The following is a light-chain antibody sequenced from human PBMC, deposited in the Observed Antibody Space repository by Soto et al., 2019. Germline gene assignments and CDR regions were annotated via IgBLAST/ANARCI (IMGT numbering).Light chain of an antibody. J-gene: IGKJ1*01. Sequence: DIQMTQSPSTLSGSVGDRVTITCRASPTISSWLAWYQQKPGKAPKLLIYKASTLKSGFPSRFSGSGSGTEFTLTISSLQPDDFATYYCQHYNSYSEAFGQGTKVELK. CDR3: QHYNSYSEA. CDR2: KAS. V-gene: IGKV1-5*03. CDR1: PTISSW.